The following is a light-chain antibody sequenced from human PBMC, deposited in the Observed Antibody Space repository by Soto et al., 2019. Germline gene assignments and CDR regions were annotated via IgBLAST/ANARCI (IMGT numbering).Light chain of an antibody. V-gene: IGKV3D-15*01. CDR2: GAA. J-gene: IGKJ4*01. CDR1: QSVSSN. Sequence: EIVMTQSPATLSVSAGERVTLPCRASQSVSSNLAWYQQKPGQAPRLLIYGAATRAAGIPARFSGSGSRPDFTLTNSSLQSEAFAVYYCQQYNNWPPLTFGGGTKVEIK. CDR3: QQYNNWPPLT.